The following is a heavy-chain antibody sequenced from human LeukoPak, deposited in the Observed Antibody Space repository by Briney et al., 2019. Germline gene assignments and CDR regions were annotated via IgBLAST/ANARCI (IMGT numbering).Heavy chain of an antibody. CDR3: AKGRAVATTGPGLAFDF. CDR1: RFIFSNYG. D-gene: IGHD5-12*01. V-gene: IGHV3-23*01. J-gene: IGHJ4*02. Sequence: GSLRLSCAASRFIFSNYGMSWVRQAPGKGLEWVSAISGSGDITKNADSVKGRFTISRDNSKNTLYLQMNSLRAEDTAVYYCAKGRAVATTGPGLAFDFWGQGTLVTVSS. CDR2: ISGSGDIT.